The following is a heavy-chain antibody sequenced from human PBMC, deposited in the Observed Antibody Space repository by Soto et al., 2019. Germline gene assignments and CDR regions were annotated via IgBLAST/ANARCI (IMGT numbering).Heavy chain of an antibody. CDR3: ARGPPLGY. J-gene: IGHJ4*02. Sequence: TLSLTCAVSSGSISSGGSSWSWIRQPPGKGPECIGYIYHSRSTYYNPSLKSRVTISVDRSKNQFSLKLISVTAADTAVYYCARGPPLGYWGQGTLVTVS. CDR1: SGSISSGGSS. V-gene: IGHV4-30-2*01. CDR2: IYHSRST.